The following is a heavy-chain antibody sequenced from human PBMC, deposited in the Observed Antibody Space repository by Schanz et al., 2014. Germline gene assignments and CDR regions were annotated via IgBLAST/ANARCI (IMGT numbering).Heavy chain of an antibody. CDR2: ISSSGTSI. CDR3: ARSRGFESSCDL. V-gene: IGHV3-48*02. J-gene: IGHJ5*02. Sequence: EVQLVESGGGVVQPGGSLRLSCATSGFTFITYTMNWVRQTPGNGLEWVSFISSSGTSIYYADSVKGRFTISRDNAKNSLYLHRNSLRDEDTAVYYSARSRGFESSCDLWGRGTLVTVSS. CDR1: GFTFITYT.